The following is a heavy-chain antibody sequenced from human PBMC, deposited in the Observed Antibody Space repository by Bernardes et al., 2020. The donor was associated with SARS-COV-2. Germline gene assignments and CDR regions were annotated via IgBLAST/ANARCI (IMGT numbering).Heavy chain of an antibody. J-gene: IGHJ6*02. D-gene: IGHD3-3*01. V-gene: IGHV3-21*01. CDR3: ARDSEGHTIFGVVIPPYYHGMDV. CDR1: GFTFNTYT. CDR2: ITSTTGSV. Sequence: GGSLRLSCAASGFTFNTYTMNWVRQAPGQGLEWVSSITSTTGSVYYADSVKGRFTISRDNAKNSLYLQMNSLRAEDTAVYYCARDSEGHTIFGVVIPPYYHGMDVWGQGTTVTVSS.